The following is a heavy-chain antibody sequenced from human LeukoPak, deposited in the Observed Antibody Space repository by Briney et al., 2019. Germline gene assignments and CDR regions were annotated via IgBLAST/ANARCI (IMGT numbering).Heavy chain of an antibody. CDR2: INPNSGGT. V-gene: IGHV1-2*02. CDR1: GYTFTGYY. CDR3: ARSVVVITTLFPFDY. J-gene: IGHJ4*02. D-gene: IGHD3-22*01. Sequence: ASVKVSCKASGYTFTGYYMHWVRQAPGQGREWMGWINPNSGGTNYAQKFQGRDTMTRDTSISTAYMELSRLRSDDTAVYYCARSVVVITTLFPFDYWGQGPLVTVSS.